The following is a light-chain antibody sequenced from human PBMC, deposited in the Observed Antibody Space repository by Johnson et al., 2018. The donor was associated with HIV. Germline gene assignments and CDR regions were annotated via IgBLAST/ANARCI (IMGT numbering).Light chain of an antibody. CDR1: SSDIGNNY. Sequence: QSVLTQPPSVSAAPGQKVTISCSGSSSDIGNNYVSWYQQLPGTAPKLLIYDNNKRPSGIPDRFSGSKSGTSATLGIPGLPTGDEADYYCGTWDISLSVGYVFGTGTKVTVL. CDR3: GTWDISLSVGYV. V-gene: IGLV1-51*01. CDR2: DNN. J-gene: IGLJ1*01.